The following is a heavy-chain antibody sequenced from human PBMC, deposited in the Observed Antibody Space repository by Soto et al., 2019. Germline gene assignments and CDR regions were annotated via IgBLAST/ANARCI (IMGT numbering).Heavy chain of an antibody. CDR2: ISGSGGST. D-gene: IGHD5-12*01. J-gene: IGHJ4*02. CDR1: GFTFSSYA. Sequence: GGSLRLSCAAPGFTFSSYAMSWVRQAPGKGLEWVSAISGSGGSTYYADSVKGRFTISRDNSKNTLYLQMNSLRAEDTAVYYCAKPDIVATMGYYFDYWGQGTLVTVSS. V-gene: IGHV3-23*01. CDR3: AKPDIVATMGYYFDY.